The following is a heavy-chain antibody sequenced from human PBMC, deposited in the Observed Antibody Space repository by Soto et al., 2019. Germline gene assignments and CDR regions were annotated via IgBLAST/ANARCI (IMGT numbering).Heavy chain of an antibody. Sequence: QVQLQQWGAGLLKPSETLSLTCAVYGGCFSGYYWSWIRQPPGKGLEWIGEINHSGSTNYNPCLQQRVTITVDTSKNQFTRKLCSVTGGDTAVDSCAKGRYYDLWSGYYSTTGAHYFDYWGQGTLVTVSS. CDR2: INHSGST. CDR1: GGCFSGYY. J-gene: IGHJ4*02. CDR3: AKGRYYDLWSGYYSTTGAHYFDY. D-gene: IGHD3-3*01. V-gene: IGHV4-34*01.